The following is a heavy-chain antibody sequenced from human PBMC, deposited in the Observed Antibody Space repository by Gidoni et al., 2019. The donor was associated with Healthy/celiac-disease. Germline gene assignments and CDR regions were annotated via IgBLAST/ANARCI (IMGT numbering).Heavy chain of an antibody. CDR1: GFTFSRYW. Sequence: EVQLVESGGGLVQPGGSLRLSCAASGFTFSRYWMSWVRQAPGKGLEWVANIKQDGSEKYYVDSVKGRFTISRDNAKNSLYLQMNSLRAEDTAVYYCARNRLAYYDYVWGSYGYYYYYGMDVWGQGTTVTVSS. V-gene: IGHV3-7*03. CDR2: IKQDGSEK. J-gene: IGHJ6*02. D-gene: IGHD3-16*01. CDR3: ARNRLAYYDYVWGSYGYYYYYGMDV.